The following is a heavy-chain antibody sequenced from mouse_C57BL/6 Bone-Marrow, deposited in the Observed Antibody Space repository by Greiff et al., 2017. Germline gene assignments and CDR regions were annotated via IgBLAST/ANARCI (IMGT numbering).Heavy chain of an antibody. CDR2: ISSGGSYT. D-gene: IGHD1-1*01. Sequence: EVKLEESGGDLVRPGGSLKLSCAASGFTFSSYGMSWVSQTPDKRLEWVATISSGGSYTYYPDSVKGRFTISRDNAKNTLYLQMSSLKYEHTAMYYCARHRDGCSYSYAMDYWGQGTTVTVSS. CDR1: GFTFSSYG. J-gene: IGHJ4*01. V-gene: IGHV5-6*02. CDR3: ARHRDGCSYSYAMDY.